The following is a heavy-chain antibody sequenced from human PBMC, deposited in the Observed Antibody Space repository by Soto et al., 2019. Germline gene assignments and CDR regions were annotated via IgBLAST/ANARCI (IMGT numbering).Heavy chain of an antibody. J-gene: IGHJ4*02. V-gene: IGHV3-23*04. CDR2: ISAGGDST. CDR1: GFTFDDYA. Sequence: EVQLVESGGGLVQPGRSLRLSCAASGFTFDDYAMHWVRQAPGKGLEWVSGISAGGDSTYYADSVKGRFTIFRDNSKNSVYLQMNSLRAEDTAVYYCARRVWGQGTLVTVSS. CDR3: ARRV.